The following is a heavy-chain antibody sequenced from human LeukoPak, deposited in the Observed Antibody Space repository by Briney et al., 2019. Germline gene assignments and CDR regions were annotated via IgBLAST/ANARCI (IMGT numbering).Heavy chain of an antibody. Sequence: PGGSLRLSCAASGFAFTSYGMHWVRQAPGKGLEWVAFVRYDQVNKYYADSVKGRFTISRDNSKNTLYLQMNSLRPDDTAVYYCTSPTSVGFWGQGTLVTVSS. CDR2: VRYDQVNK. J-gene: IGHJ4*02. V-gene: IGHV3-30*02. D-gene: IGHD3-10*01. CDR3: TSPTSVGF. CDR1: GFAFTSYG.